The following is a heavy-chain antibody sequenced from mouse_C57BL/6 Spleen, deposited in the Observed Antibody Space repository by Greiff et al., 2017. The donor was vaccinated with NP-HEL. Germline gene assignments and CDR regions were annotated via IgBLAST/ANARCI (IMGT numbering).Heavy chain of an antibody. D-gene: IGHD3-2*02. CDR1: GYAFSSYW. CDR3: AREGSSGSYAMDY. CDR2: IYPGDGDT. Sequence: QVQLKQSGAELVKPGASVKISCKASGYAFSSYWMNWVKQRPGKGLEWIGQIYPGDGDTNYNGKFKGKATLTADKSSSTAYMQLSSLTSEDSAVYFCAREGSSGSYAMDYWGQGTSVTVSS. J-gene: IGHJ4*01. V-gene: IGHV1-80*01.